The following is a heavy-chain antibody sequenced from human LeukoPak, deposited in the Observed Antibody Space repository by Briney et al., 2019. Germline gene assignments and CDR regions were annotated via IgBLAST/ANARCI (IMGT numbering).Heavy chain of an antibody. D-gene: IGHD6-13*01. V-gene: IGHV1-18*01. J-gene: IGHJ5*02. CDR2: ISAYNGNT. Sequence: ASVKVSCKASGYTFTSYGISWVRQAPGQGLEWMGWISAYNGNTNYAQKLQGRVTMTTDTSTSTAYMELRSLRSEDTAVYYCAREAGIAAAGTENWFDPWGQGTLVTVSS. CDR1: GYTFTSYG. CDR3: AREAGIAAAGTENWFDP.